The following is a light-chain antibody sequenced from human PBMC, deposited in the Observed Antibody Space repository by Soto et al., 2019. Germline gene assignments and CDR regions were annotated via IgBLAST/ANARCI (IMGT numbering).Light chain of an antibody. CDR1: QGISSY. V-gene: IGKV1-9*01. CDR2: AAS. J-gene: IGKJ4*01. CDR3: QQPNGLT. Sequence: DIQLTQSPSFLSASVGDRVTITCRASQGISSYLAWYQQKPGKAPKLLIYAASTLQSGVPSRFSGSGSGTEFTLTIISLQPEDFATYYCQQPNGLTFGGGTKVAIK.